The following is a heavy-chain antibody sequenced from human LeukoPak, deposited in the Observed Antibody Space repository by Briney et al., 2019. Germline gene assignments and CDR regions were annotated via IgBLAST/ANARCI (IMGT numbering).Heavy chain of an antibody. V-gene: IGHV4-59*08. Sequence: PSETLSLTCIVPGDSVSSGYWSWIRQPPGKGLEWIGYINYTGSANYNPSLKSRVTISVDTSKNHVSLNLRSVTAADTAVYYCARLDCSADRCYNYWGQGALVTVSS. J-gene: IGHJ4*02. D-gene: IGHD2-15*01. CDR2: INYTGSA. CDR3: ARLDCSADRCYNY. CDR1: GDSVSSGY.